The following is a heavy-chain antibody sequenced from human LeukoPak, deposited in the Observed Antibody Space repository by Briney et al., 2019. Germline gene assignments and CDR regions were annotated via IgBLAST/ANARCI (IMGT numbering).Heavy chain of an antibody. CDR2: FDPEDGET. Sequence: ASVKVSCKVSGYTLTELSMHWVRQAPGKGLEWMGGFDPEDGETIYAQKFQGRVTMTEDTSTDTAYIELSSLRSEDTAVYYCATLPGGWLVQDYWGQGTLVTVSS. D-gene: IGHD6-19*01. CDR1: GYTLTELS. V-gene: IGHV1-24*01. CDR3: ATLPGGWLVQDY. J-gene: IGHJ4*02.